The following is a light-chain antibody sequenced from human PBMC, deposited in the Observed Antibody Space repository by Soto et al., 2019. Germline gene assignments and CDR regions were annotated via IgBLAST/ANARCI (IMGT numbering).Light chain of an antibody. V-gene: IGKV1-6*02. CDR3: LQDYNYPRT. CDR2: GAS. CDR1: QDIRKD. J-gene: IGKJ1*01. Sequence: AIQMTQSPSSLSASVGDRVTLTCRASQDIRKDLAWYQQKSGTAPKLLIYGASNLQSGVPSRFSGSGSGTDFTLTISSLQPEDFAAYYCLQDYNYPRTFGQGTTVEI.